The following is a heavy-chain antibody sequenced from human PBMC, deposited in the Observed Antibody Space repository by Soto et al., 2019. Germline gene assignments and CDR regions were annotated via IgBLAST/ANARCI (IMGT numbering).Heavy chain of an antibody. Sequence: KTSETLSLTCTVSGGSISSGGYYWSWIRQHPGKGLEWIGYIYYSGSTYYNPSLKSRVTISVDTSKNQFSLKLSSVTAADTAVYYCASSYYYDSSGYYLPFDCWGQATLVTVSS. CDR2: IYYSGST. CDR1: GGSISSGGYY. CDR3: ASSYYYDSSGYYLPFDC. D-gene: IGHD3-22*01. J-gene: IGHJ4*02. V-gene: IGHV4-31*03.